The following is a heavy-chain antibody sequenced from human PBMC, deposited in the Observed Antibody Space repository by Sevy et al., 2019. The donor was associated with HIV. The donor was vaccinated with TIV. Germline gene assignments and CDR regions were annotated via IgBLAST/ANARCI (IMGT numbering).Heavy chain of an antibody. J-gene: IGHJ6*02. CDR2: IKRDGSEK. CDR3: ARDCSSTSCLWGLDV. Sequence: GGSLRLSCTASGFSFNMYWMSWVRQAPGQGLEWVAHIKRDGSEKYYVDSVRGRFTIPRDNAKNSLYLQMNSLRAEDTAVYYCARDCSSTSCLWGLDVWGQGTTVTVSS. V-gene: IGHV3-7*03. D-gene: IGHD2-2*01. CDR1: GFSFNMYW.